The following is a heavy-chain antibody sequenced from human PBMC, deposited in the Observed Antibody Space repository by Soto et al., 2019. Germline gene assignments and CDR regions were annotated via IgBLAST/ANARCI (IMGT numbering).Heavy chain of an antibody. CDR3: ARCSGGSCYTFDY. D-gene: IGHD2-15*01. CDR1: GGAFSGYY. CDR2: INDSGST. J-gene: IGHJ4*02. V-gene: IGHV4-34*01. Sequence: SETLSLTCAVYGGAFSGYYWTWIRQPPGKGLEWIGDINDSGSTNYNPSLKSRVTISVDTSKNQFSLKLSSVTAADTAVYCCARCSGGSCYTFDYWGQGPLVTVSP.